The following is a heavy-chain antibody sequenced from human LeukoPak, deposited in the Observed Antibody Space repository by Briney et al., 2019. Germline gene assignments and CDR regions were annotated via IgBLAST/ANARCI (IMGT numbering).Heavy chain of an antibody. V-gene: IGHV4-59*01. D-gene: IGHD2-15*01. CDR2: IYYSGST. CDR1: GGSISSYY. J-gene: IGHJ4*02. CDR3: ASRSSICSGYQDTLYYFDS. Sequence: LSETLSLTCTVSGGSISSYYWSWIRQPPGKRLEWIGHIYYSGSTNYNPSLKRRVTISVDTSKNKFSRKLSSVTAADTAGYYCASRSSICSGYQDTLYYFDSWGQGTLVTVSS.